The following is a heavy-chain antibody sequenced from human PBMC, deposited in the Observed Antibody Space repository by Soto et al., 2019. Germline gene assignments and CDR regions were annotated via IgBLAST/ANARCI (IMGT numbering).Heavy chain of an antibody. J-gene: IGHJ6*02. Sequence: SDTLSLTCTVSGATVSRGDYFWTWIRQPPGKGQEWLGYIYSSGTTNYNPALKSRVTISLDTSMSYFSLKLTSVTAADTAIYYCAKERGGRDCRVTSWGLFHYGMDVWGQGTPVTVSS. CDR3: AKERGGRDCRVTSWGLFHYGMDV. CDR2: IYSSGTT. V-gene: IGHV4-61*03. CDR1: GATVSRGDYF. D-gene: IGHD2-21*01.